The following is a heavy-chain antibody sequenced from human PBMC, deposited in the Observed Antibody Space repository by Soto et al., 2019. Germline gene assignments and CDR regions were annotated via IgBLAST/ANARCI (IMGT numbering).Heavy chain of an antibody. CDR1: GYTFTSYA. CDR3: ARVGSWQWELLGPTDAFDI. D-gene: IGHD1-26*01. V-gene: IGHV1-3*01. CDR2: INAGNGNT. J-gene: IGHJ3*02. Sequence: ASVKVSCKASGYTFTSYAMHWVRQAPGQRLEWMGWINAGNGNTKYSQKFQGRVTITRDTSASTAYMELSSLRSEDTAVYYCARVGSWQWELLGPTDAFDIWGQGTMVTVSS.